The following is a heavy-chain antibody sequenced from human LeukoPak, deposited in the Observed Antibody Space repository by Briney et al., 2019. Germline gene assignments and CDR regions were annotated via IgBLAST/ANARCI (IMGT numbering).Heavy chain of an antibody. CDR2: IYYSGST. CDR1: GGSISSSSYY. Sequence: SETLSLTCTVSGGSISSSSYYWGWIRQPPGKGLEWSGSIYYSGSTYYNPSLKSRVTISVDTSKNQFSLKLSSVTAADTAVYYCARENSGYDPPSYYYYMDVWGKGTTVTVSS. V-gene: IGHV4-39*07. D-gene: IGHD5-12*01. J-gene: IGHJ6*03. CDR3: ARENSGYDPPSYYYYMDV.